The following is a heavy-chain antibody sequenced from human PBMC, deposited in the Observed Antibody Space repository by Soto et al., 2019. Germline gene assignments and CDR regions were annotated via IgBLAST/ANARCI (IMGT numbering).Heavy chain of an antibody. J-gene: IGHJ4*02. D-gene: IGHD6-19*01. CDR3: AKDRIPGWYTDFDY. V-gene: IGHV3-23*01. CDR1: GFTFSNYA. CDR2: ISDSGGNT. Sequence: GGSLRLSCAASGFTFSNYAMSWVRQAPGRGLEWVSAISDSGGNTNYVDSVKGRFTISRDNSKNTLYLQMNRLRAEDTAVYYCAKDRIPGWYTDFDYWGQGTLVTVSS.